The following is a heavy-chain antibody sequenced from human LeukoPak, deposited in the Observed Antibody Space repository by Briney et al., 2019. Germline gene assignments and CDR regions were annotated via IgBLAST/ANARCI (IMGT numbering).Heavy chain of an antibody. CDR3: ARGSIPIVVVIDDQNWFDP. V-gene: IGHV1-2*02. Sequence: GASVKVSCKASGYTFTGYYMHWVRQAPGQGLEWMGWINPNSGGTNYAQKFQGRVTMTRDTSISTAYMELSRLRSDDTAVYYCARGSIPIVVVIDDQNWFDPWGQGTLVTVSS. CDR2: INPNSGGT. CDR1: GYTFTGYY. D-gene: IGHD3-22*01. J-gene: IGHJ5*02.